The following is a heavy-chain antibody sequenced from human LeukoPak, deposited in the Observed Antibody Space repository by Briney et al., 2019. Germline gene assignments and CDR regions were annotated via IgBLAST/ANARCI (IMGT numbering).Heavy chain of an antibody. CDR3: AKDPGGLAMIVVNDDY. CDR1: GFTFSSYA. V-gene: IGHV3-23*01. D-gene: IGHD3-22*01. J-gene: IGHJ4*02. Sequence: GGSLRLSCAASGFTFSSYAMSWVRQAPGEGLEWVSAISGSGGSTYYADSVKGRFTISRDNSKNTLYLQMNSLRAEDTAVYYCAKDPGGLAMIVVNDDYWGQGTLVTVSS. CDR2: ISGSGGST.